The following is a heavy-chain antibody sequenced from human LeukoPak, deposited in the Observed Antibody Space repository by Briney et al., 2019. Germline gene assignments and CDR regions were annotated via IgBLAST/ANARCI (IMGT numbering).Heavy chain of an antibody. CDR2: ISSGSSYI. Sequence: GGSLRLSCAASGFTFSSYSMNWVRQAPGKGLEWVSSISSGSSYIYYADSVKGRFSISRDNAKNSLFLQMNSLRAEDTAVYYCARGPAAGNLLGYWGQGALVTVSS. CDR3: ARGPAAGNLLGY. D-gene: IGHD6-19*01. V-gene: IGHV3-21*01. J-gene: IGHJ4*02. CDR1: GFTFSSYS.